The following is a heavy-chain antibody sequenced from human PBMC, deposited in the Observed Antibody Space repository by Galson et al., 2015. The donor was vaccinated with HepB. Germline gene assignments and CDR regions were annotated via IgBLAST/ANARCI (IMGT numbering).Heavy chain of an antibody. D-gene: IGHD2-2*01. CDR2: ISPGDSDT. CDR1: EYTFINYW. Sequence: QSGAEVKKPGESLKISCKGSEYTFINYWIGWVRQMPGKGLEWMGLISPGDSDTRYSPSFQGQVTISADKSISTAYLQWSSLKSSDSAMYHCARLSVPTAATDNWYDPWGQGTLVTVSS. CDR3: ARLSVPTAATDNWYDP. J-gene: IGHJ5*02. V-gene: IGHV5-51*01.